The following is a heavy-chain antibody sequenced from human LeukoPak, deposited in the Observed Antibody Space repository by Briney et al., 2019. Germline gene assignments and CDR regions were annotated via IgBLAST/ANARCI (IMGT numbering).Heavy chain of an antibody. Sequence: SETLSLTCAVYGGSFSGYYWSWIRQPPGKGLEWIGEINHSGSTNYNPSLKSRVTISVDTSKNQFSLKLSSVTAADTAVYYCARVWLDYKKLSVDVWGQGTTVTVSS. CDR2: INHSGST. D-gene: IGHD5-12*01. CDR3: ARVWLDYKKLSVDV. CDR1: GGSFSGYY. J-gene: IGHJ6*02. V-gene: IGHV4-34*01.